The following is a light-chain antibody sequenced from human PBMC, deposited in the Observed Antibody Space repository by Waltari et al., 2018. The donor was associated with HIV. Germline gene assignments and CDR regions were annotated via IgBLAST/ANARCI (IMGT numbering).Light chain of an antibody. V-gene: IGLV3-1*01. CDR1: KLGNKY. CDR2: EDN. Sequence: SYEVTQPPSVSVSPGQTASITCSGHKLGNKYTAWYQQKPGQSPVLVIYEDNKRRSGTPERFSGSNSGDTATLTISGTQAIDEADYYCQAWDSSTVVFGGGTRLTVL. J-gene: IGLJ2*01. CDR3: QAWDSSTVV.